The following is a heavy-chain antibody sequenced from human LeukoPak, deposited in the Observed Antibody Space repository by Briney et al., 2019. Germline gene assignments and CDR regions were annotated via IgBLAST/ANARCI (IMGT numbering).Heavy chain of an antibody. CDR2: INYGGHT. J-gene: IGHJ5*02. CDR1: GGSMRSNSFY. Sequence: SETLSLTCTVSGGSMRSNSFYWGWIRQPPGKGLEWIGNINYGGHTYFNPSVKSRVALSVDVSKNRFSLNLTSVTAADTALYFCARTHFDSLGWFDPWGQGIQVIVSS. CDR3: ARTHFDSLGWFDP. D-gene: IGHD3-9*01. V-gene: IGHV4-39*07.